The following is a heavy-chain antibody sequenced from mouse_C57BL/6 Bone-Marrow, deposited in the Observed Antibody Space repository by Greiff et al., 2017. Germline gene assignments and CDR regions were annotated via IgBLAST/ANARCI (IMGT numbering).Heavy chain of an antibody. CDR1: GYAFTNYL. J-gene: IGHJ2*01. CDR3: ARRGTTTVVAHYFDY. V-gene: IGHV1-54*01. D-gene: IGHD1-1*01. CDR2: INPGSGGT. Sequence: QVQLQQSGAELVRPGTSVKVSCKASGYAFTNYLIEWVKQRPGQGLEWIGVINPGSGGTNYNEKFKGKATLTADKSSSTAYMQLSSLTSEDSAVYFCARRGTTTVVAHYFDYWGQGTTLTVSS.